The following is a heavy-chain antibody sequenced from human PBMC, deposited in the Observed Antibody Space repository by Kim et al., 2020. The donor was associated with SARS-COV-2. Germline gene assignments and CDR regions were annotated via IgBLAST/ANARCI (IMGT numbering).Heavy chain of an antibody. CDR3: ARLLITRVYYFDY. CDR1: GGSISSSSYY. Sequence: SETLSLTCTVSGGSISSSSYYWGWIRQPPGKGLEWIGSIYYSGSTYYNPSLKSRVTISVDTSKNQFSLKLSSVTAADTAVYYCARLLITRVYYFDYWGQGTLVTVSS. V-gene: IGHV4-39*01. CDR2: IYYSGST. D-gene: IGHD3-10*01. J-gene: IGHJ4*02.